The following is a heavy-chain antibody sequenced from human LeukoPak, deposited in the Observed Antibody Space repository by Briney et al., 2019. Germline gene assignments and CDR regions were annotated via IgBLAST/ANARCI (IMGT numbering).Heavy chain of an antibody. J-gene: IGHJ3*02. CDR1: GFVFRSYT. V-gene: IGHV3-21*06. D-gene: IGHD3-10*01. CDR2: ISNSGTFI. CDR3: ARSGYGSEGAFDI. Sequence: PGGSQRLSCAASGFVFRSYTMAWVRQAPGMGLEWVSSISNSGTFIYYVDSVKGRFTISRDNAKNSLYLQMNSLRAEDTAVYYCARSGYGSEGAFDIWGQGTMVTVSS.